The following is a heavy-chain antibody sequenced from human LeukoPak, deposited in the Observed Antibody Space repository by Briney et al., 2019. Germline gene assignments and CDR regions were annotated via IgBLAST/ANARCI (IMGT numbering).Heavy chain of an antibody. CDR3: ARLGDRYCSSTSCAPYNRFDP. CDR2: ISSSSSTI. J-gene: IGHJ5*02. CDR1: GFTFSSYS. V-gene: IGHV3-48*01. D-gene: IGHD2-2*01. Sequence: PGGSLRLSCAASGFTFSSYSMNWVRQAPGKGLEWVSYISSSSSTIYYADSVKGRFTISRDNAKNSLYLQMNSLRAEDTAVYYCARLGDRYCSSTSCAPYNRFDPWGQGTLVTVSS.